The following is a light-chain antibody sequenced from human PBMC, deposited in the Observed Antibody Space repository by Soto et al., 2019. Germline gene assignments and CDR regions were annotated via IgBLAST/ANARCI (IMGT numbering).Light chain of an antibody. J-gene: IGKJ1*01. CDR2: GAS. V-gene: IGKV3-20*01. CDR1: QSVISN. CDR3: QPYCSSWT. Sequence: ENVLTASPGTLSLSPRGSVTLSCRASQSVISNLAWYQQKPGQAPRLLIYGASSRATGIPDRFSGSGSGTDFTLTISRLEPEDFAVYYCQPYCSSWTFGQGTKVDI.